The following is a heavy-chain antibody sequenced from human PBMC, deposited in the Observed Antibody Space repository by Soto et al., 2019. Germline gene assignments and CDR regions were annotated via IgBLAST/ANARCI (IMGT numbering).Heavy chain of an antibody. CDR3: ARGLPYDSSGYYAFDI. Sequence: EVQLVDSGGDLVQPGESLRLSCAASGFPFSSYDMHWARQATGKGLEWVSAIGTAGDPYYPGSVKGRFTISRENAKNSLYLQMNSLRAGDTAVYYCARGLPYDSSGYYAFDIWGQGTMVTVSS. CDR2: IGTAGDP. J-gene: IGHJ3*02. CDR1: GFPFSSYD. V-gene: IGHV3-13*05. D-gene: IGHD3-22*01.